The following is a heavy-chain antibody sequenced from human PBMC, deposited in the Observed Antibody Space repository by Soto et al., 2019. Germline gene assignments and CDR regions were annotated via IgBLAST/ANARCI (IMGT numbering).Heavy chain of an antibody. Sequence: SVKVSCKASGGTFNNYAFSWVRQAPGQGLEWLGGIMPIFGRPDYAQKFRDRVTITADESTTTAHMELSSLRSEDTAVYYCARGNDLPYYYYGLDVWGQGTTVTVSS. J-gene: IGHJ6*02. CDR1: GGTFNNYA. CDR3: ARGNDLPYYYYGLDV. V-gene: IGHV1-69*13. CDR2: IMPIFGRP. D-gene: IGHD1-1*01.